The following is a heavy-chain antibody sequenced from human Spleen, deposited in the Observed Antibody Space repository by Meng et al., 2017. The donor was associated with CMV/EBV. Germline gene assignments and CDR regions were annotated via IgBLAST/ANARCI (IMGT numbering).Heavy chain of an antibody. D-gene: IGHD3-3*01. CDR2: IWHDGTKI. Sequence: FSTYGMHWVRQAQGKGLEWVADIWHDGTKINYGDSVKGRFIVSRDNSKNTVCLQMNSLTTEDTAMYYCARGFERTDFWSGYFAELFDYWGQGTLVTVSS. J-gene: IGHJ4*02. CDR1: FSTYG. V-gene: IGHV3-33*01. CDR3: ARGFERTDFWSGYFAELFDY.